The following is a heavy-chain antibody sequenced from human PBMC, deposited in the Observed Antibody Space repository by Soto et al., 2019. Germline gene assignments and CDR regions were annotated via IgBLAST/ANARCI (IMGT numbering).Heavy chain of an antibody. Sequence: ASVKVSCKAIGYSFTSHYMHWVRQAPGKGLEWKGGFDLEDGEITYAQKIQGRVTMTEDTSTDTAYMELSSLRSEDTAVYYCATPTKITIFGVVISDGFDIWGQGTMVTVSS. J-gene: IGHJ3*02. CDR1: GYSFTSHY. CDR3: ATPTKITIFGVVISDGFDI. D-gene: IGHD3-3*01. V-gene: IGHV1-24*01. CDR2: FDLEDGEI.